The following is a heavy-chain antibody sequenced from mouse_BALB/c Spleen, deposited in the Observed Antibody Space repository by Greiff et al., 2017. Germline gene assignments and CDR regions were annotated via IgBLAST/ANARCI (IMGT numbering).Heavy chain of an antibody. J-gene: IGHJ4*01. CDR1: GFTFSSFG. D-gene: IGHD2-4*01. CDR3: ARAMITTYYAMDY. CDR2: ISSGSSTI. Sequence: EVKLVESGGGLVQPGGSRKLSCAASGFTFSSFGMHWVRQAPEKGLEWVAYISSGSSTIYYADTVKGRFTISRDNPKNTLFLQMTSLRSEDTAMYYCARAMITTYYAMDYWGQGTTLTVSS. V-gene: IGHV5-17*02.